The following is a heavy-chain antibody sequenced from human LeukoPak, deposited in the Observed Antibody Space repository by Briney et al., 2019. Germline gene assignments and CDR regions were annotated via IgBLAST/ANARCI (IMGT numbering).Heavy chain of an antibody. J-gene: IGHJ4*02. CDR3: ARGSYYDSSGYTDY. CDR1: GFTFSGYE. D-gene: IGHD3-22*01. Sequence: PGGSLRLSCAASGFTFSGYEMNWVRQAPGKGLEWVSYISSSGSTIYYADSVKGRFTISRDNAKNSLYLQMNSLRAEDTAVYYCARGSYYDSSGYTDYWGQGTLVTVSS. V-gene: IGHV3-48*03. CDR2: ISSSGSTI.